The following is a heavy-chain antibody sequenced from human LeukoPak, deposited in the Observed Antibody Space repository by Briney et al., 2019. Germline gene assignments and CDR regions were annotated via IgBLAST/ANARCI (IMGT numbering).Heavy chain of an antibody. D-gene: IGHD3-16*01. CDR3: TKGGHLDY. Sequence: PGGSLRLSSAASGFSFSTYWMTWVRRTPGKGLEWVANMNGDGSEKNYLDSVKGRFTISRDNAKNSVYLQMNYLRVEDTGTYYCTKGGHLDYWGQGTLVTVSS. CDR1: GFSFSTYW. CDR2: MNGDGSEK. J-gene: IGHJ4*02. V-gene: IGHV3-7*01.